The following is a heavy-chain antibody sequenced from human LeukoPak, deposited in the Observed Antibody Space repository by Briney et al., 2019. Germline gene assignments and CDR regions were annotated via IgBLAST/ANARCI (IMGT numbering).Heavy chain of an antibody. J-gene: IGHJ3*02. CDR1: GFSFGNYG. V-gene: IGHV3-30*02. CDR3: AKDMITFGGHSPDAFDI. Sequence: GGSLRLSCGASGFSFGNYGMHWVRQAPGKGLEWLAFIRNGGNCKYYADSVKGRFTVSRDNSKNTLYLQMNSLRAEDTAVYYCAKDMITFGGHSPDAFDIWGQGTMVTVSS. CDR2: IRNGGNCK. D-gene: IGHD3-16*01.